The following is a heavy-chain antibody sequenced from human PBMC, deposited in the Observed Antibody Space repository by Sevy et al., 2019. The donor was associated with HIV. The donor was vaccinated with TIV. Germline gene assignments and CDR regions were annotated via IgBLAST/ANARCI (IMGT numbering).Heavy chain of an antibody. Sequence: SETLSLTCAVSGGSIIGNNWWSWVRQAPGKGLEWIGEIYHTGSTHSNPSVRGRVTISLDKSKNQLSLKLDSVTAADTAVYYCLANDSDERAYFDYWGQGILVTVSS. CDR1: GGSIIGNNW. CDR3: LANDSDERAYFDY. CDR2: IYHTGST. J-gene: IGHJ4*02. D-gene: IGHD3-16*01. V-gene: IGHV4-4*02.